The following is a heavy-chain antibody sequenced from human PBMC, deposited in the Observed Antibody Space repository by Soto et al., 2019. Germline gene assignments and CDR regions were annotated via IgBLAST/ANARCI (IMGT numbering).Heavy chain of an antibody. V-gene: IGHV4-39*01. CDR1: GDSITSGTYY. CDR3: ARSYSSSEWLPLGYFDY. Sequence: SETLSLTCTVSGDSITSGTYYWAWIRQLPGKGLEWIASIYYNGNTVYNPSLSSRVTISADTAKNQFSLNLTSVTAADTAVYHCARSYSSSEWLPLGYFDYWGLGSLVTVYS. J-gene: IGHJ4*02. CDR2: IYYNGNT. D-gene: IGHD5-12*01.